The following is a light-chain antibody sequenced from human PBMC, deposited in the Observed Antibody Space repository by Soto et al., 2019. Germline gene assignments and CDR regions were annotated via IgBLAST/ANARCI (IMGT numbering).Light chain of an antibody. J-gene: IGKJ1*01. CDR3: QQYMSYS. Sequence: DIQMTQSPSIRPASVGDRVTITCRASQSISNWLAWYQQNPGTAPKLLIYHASTLESGVPSRFSGSGSGTEFTLTISSLQPDDFAAYYCQQYMSYSFGQVTKLYIK. CDR2: HAS. CDR1: QSISNW. V-gene: IGKV1-5*01.